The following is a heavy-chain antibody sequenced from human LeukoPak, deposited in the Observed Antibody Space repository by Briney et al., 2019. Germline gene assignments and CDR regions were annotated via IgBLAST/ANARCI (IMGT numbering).Heavy chain of an antibody. CDR3: ARSDFYCSGGSCYRYYFDY. V-gene: IGHV1-2*04. CDR2: INPNSGGK. J-gene: IGHJ4*02. Sequence: ASVKVSCKASGYTFTGYYMHWVRQAPGQGREWMGWINPNSGGKNYAQKFQGWVTMTRDTSISAAYMELSRLRSDDTAVYYCARSDFYCSGGSCYRYYFDYWGQGTLVTVSS. CDR1: GYTFTGYY. D-gene: IGHD2-15*01.